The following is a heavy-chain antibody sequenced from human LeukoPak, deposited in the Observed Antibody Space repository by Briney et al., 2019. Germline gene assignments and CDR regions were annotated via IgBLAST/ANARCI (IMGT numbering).Heavy chain of an antibody. CDR2: IYYSGST. Sequence: SETLSLTCTVSGGSISSYYWSWIRQPPGKGLEWIGYIYYSGSTNYNPSLKSRVTISVDTSKNQFSLKLSSVTAADTAVYYCARGVSNYYYMDVWGKGTTVTVSS. CDR1: GGSISSYY. V-gene: IGHV4-59*01. CDR3: ARGVSNYYYMDV. J-gene: IGHJ6*03.